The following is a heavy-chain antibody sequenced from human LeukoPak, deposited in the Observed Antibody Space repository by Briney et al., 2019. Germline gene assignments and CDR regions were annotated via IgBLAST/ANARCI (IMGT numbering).Heavy chain of an antibody. CDR3: TTAPGFELWFGELSTS. CDR1: GFTFSNAW. D-gene: IGHD3-10*01. V-gene: IGHV3-15*01. J-gene: IGHJ4*02. CDR2: IKSKTDGGTT. Sequence: GGSLRLSCAASGFTFSNAWMSWVRQAPGKGLEWVGRIKSKTDGGTTDYAAPVKGRFTISRDDSKNTLYLQMNSLKTEDTAVYYCTTAPGFELWFGELSTSWGQGTLVTVSS.